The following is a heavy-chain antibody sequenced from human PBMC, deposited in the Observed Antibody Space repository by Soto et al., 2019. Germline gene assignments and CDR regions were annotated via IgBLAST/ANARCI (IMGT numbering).Heavy chain of an antibody. CDR1: GFSLSTSGMC. CDR2: IDWDDDK. D-gene: IGHD2-15*01. V-gene: IGHV2-70*01. J-gene: IGHJ6*02. CDR3: ARTRRILSRLMPAVEYYGMDV. Sequence: GSGPTLVNPTQTLTLTCTFSGFSLSTSGMCVSWIRQPPGKALEWLALIDWDDDKYYSTSLKTRLTISKDTSKNQVVLTMTNMDPVDTATYYCARTRRILSRLMPAVEYYGMDVWGQGTTVTVS.